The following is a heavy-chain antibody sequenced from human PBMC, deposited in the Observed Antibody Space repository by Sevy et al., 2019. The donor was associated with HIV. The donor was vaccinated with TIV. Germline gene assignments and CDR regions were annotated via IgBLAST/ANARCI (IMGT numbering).Heavy chain of an antibody. CDR3: AKTMGGGSGMAFLVDY. D-gene: IGHD5-18*01. CDR1: GFTFSNFA. J-gene: IGHJ4*02. Sequence: GGSLRLSCAASGFTFSNFAMGWVRQAPGKGLDWISVISGTGDYTYYADSVKGRFTISRDNSKNTLFLQMNSLRAEDTAIFYCAKTMGGGSGMAFLVDYWGQGTLVTVSS. V-gene: IGHV3-23*01. CDR2: ISGTGDYT.